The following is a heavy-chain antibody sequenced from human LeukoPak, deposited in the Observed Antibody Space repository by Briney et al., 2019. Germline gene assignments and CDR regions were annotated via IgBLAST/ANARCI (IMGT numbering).Heavy chain of an antibody. CDR1: GYSISSGCY. J-gene: IGHJ5*02. V-gene: IGHV4-38-2*01. CDR3: ARAVLLWFGEPPGWFDP. CDR2: IYHSGST. D-gene: IGHD3-10*01. Sequence: PSETLSLTCAVSGYSISSGCYWGWIRQPPGKGLEWIGSIYHSGSTYYNPSLKSRVTISVDTSKNQFSLKLSSVTAADTAVYYCARAVLLWFGEPPGWFDPWGQGTLVTVSS.